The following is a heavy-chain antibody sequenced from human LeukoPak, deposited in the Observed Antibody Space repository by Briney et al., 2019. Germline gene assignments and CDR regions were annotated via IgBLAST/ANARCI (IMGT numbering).Heavy chain of an antibody. CDR3: AKDTVKVTTIRRVPHYMDV. V-gene: IGHV3-23*01. Sequence: GGSLRLSCAASGFTFSSCAMSWVRQAPGKGLEWVSVISGIGSGGSTYYADSVKGRFTISRDNSKNTLYLQMNSLRAEDTALYYCAKDTVKVTTIRRVPHYMDVWGKGTTVTVSS. J-gene: IGHJ6*03. D-gene: IGHD5-12*01. CDR1: GFTFSSCA. CDR2: ISGIGSGGST.